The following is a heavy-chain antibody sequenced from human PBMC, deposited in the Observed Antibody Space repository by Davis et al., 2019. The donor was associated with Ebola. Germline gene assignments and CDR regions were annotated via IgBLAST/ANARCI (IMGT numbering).Heavy chain of an antibody. V-gene: IGHV4-59*01. CDR2: IYYSGST. D-gene: IGHD3-16*01. CDR1: GGSISSYY. CDR3: ARDRGSPLRTRGHDY. J-gene: IGHJ4*02. Sequence: SETLSLTCTVSGGSISSYYWSWIRQPPGKGLEWIGYIYYSGSTNYNPSLKSRVTISVDTSKNQFSLKLSSVTAADTAVYYCARDRGSPLRTRGHDYWGQGTLVTVSS.